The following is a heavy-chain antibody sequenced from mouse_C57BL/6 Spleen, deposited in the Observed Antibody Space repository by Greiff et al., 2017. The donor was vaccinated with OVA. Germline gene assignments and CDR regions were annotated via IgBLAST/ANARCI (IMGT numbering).Heavy chain of an antibody. Sequence: DVMLVESGGDLVKPGGSLKLSCAASGFTFSSYGMSWVRQTPDKRLEWVATISSGGSYTYYPDSVKGRFTISRDNAKNTLYLQMSSLKSEDTAMYYCASLLLRSYAMDYWGQGTSVTVSS. CDR3: ASLLLRSYAMDY. CDR2: ISSGGSYT. CDR1: GFTFSSYG. V-gene: IGHV5-6*02. J-gene: IGHJ4*01. D-gene: IGHD1-1*01.